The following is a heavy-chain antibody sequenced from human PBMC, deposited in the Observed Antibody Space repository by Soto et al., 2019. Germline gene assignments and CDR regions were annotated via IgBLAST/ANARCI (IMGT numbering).Heavy chain of an antibody. CDR2: IYYSGST. J-gene: IGHJ3*02. D-gene: IGHD3-10*01. CDR3: ARRVVRGRIGAFDI. V-gene: IGHV4-31*02. Sequence: SETNRHTWTVSGGSMSIWGDYWSWNSQHPGKGLEWIGYIYYSGSTYYNPSLKSRVTISVDTSKNQFSLKLSSVTAADTAVYYCARRVVRGRIGAFDIWGQGTMVTVSS. CDR1: GGSMSIWGDY.